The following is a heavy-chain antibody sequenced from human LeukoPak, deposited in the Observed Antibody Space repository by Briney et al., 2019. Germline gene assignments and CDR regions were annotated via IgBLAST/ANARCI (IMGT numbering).Heavy chain of an antibody. CDR1: GGSFSGYY. J-gene: IGHJ4*02. Sequence: SETLSLTCAVYGGSFSGYYWSWIRQPPGKGLEWIGEINHSGSTNYNPSLKSRVTISVDTSKNQFSLKLSSVTAAHTAVYYCARVRRGTYYFDYWGQGTLVTVSS. V-gene: IGHV4-34*01. CDR3: ARVRRGTYYFDY. D-gene: IGHD1-14*01. CDR2: INHSGST.